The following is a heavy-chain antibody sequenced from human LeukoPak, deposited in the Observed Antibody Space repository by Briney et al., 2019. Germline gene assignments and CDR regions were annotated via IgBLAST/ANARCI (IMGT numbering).Heavy chain of an antibody. Sequence: GGSLRLSCVASGFTFSDYYMSWIRQAPGKGLEWVSYISSSGSTIYYADSVKGRFTISRDNAKNSLYLQMNSLRAEDTAVYYCARWSYDFWSGPPESYYFDYWGQGTLVTVSS. D-gene: IGHD3-3*01. CDR1: GFTFSDYY. CDR2: ISSSGSTI. CDR3: ARWSYDFWSGPPESYYFDY. J-gene: IGHJ4*02. V-gene: IGHV3-11*01.